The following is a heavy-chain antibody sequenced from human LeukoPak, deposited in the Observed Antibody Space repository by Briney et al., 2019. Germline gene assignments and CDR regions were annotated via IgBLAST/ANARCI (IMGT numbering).Heavy chain of an antibody. CDR2: ITSSGTT. J-gene: IGHJ4*02. CDR3: ARSATDSSSVDY. V-gene: IGHV3-48*03. D-gene: IGHD6-6*01. CDR1: GFTFSSHE. Sequence: PGGSLRPSCAASGFTFSSHEMNWVRQAPGKGLEWVSYITSSGTTKYGDSVKGRFTISRDNAKNSLYLQMNSLRAEDTAVYYCARSATDSSSVDYWGQGTLVTVSS.